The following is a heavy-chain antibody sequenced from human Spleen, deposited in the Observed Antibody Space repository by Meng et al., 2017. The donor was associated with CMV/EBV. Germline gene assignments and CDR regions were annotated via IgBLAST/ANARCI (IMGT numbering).Heavy chain of an antibody. CDR3: AKDHPSPGNVLGGIGY. Sequence: GESLKISCAASRFIFSSYGMHWVRQARGKGLEWVAFIRYDGSNKYYADAVKGRFTISRDNSKNTLYLQMNSLRVEDTAVYYCAKDHPSPGNVLGGIGYWGQGTLVTVSS. D-gene: IGHD3-16*01. CDR1: RFIFSSYG. J-gene: IGHJ4*02. CDR2: IRYDGSNK. V-gene: IGHV3-30*02.